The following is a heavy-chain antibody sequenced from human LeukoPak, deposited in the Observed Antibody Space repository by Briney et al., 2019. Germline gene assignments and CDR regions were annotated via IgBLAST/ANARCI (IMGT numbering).Heavy chain of an antibody. V-gene: IGHV3-48*04. CDR1: GFTFSSYS. D-gene: IGHD3-22*01. Sequence: GGSLRLSCAASGFTFSSYSMNWVRQAPGKGLEWVSYISSSSSTIYYADSVKGRFTISRDNAKNSLYLQMNSLRAEDTAVYYCARGYHDSSGYYDNYYFDYWGQGTQVTVSS. CDR2: ISSSSSTI. J-gene: IGHJ4*02. CDR3: ARGYHDSSGYYDNYYFDY.